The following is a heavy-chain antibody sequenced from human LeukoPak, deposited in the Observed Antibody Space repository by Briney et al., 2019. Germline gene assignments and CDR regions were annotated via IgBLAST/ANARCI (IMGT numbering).Heavy chain of an antibody. D-gene: IGHD6-19*01. CDR3: AKEKSVAGPFDY. CDR2: IRYDGSNK. V-gene: IGHV3-30*02. Sequence: TGGSLRLSCAASGFTFSSYGMHWVRQAPGKGLEWVAFIRYDGSNKYYADSVKGRFTISRDNSKNTLYLQMNSLRAEDTAVYYCAKEKSVAGPFDYWGQGTLVTVSS. CDR1: GFTFSSYG. J-gene: IGHJ4*02.